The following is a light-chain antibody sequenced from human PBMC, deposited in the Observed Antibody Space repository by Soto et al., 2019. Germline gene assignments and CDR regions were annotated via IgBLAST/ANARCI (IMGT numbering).Light chain of an antibody. J-gene: IGKJ1*01. CDR2: KAS. CDR1: QTISSW. CDR3: QHYNSYSEA. Sequence: DIQMTQSPSTVSGSVGDRVTITCRASQTISSWLAWYQQKPGKAPKLLIYKASTLKSGVPSRFSGSGSGTEFTLTISSLQPDDFATYYCQHYNSYSEAFXQGTKVDIK. V-gene: IGKV1-5*03.